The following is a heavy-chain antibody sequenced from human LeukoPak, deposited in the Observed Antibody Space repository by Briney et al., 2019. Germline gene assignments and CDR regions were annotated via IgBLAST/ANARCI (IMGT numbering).Heavy chain of an antibody. Sequence: SETLSLTCSVSGGSIYSGTYYWSWIRQPAGKGLEWIGRIYTSGSTYYNPSLKSRVTISVDTSKNQFSLKLSSVTAADTAVYYCARDSGPVGGTDYWGQGTLVTVSS. V-gene: IGHV4-61*02. CDR1: GGSIYSGTYY. CDR3: ARDSGPVGGTDY. J-gene: IGHJ4*02. D-gene: IGHD3-16*01. CDR2: IYTSGST.